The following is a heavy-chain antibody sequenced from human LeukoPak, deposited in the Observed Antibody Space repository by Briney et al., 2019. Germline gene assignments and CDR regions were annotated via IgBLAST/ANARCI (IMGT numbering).Heavy chain of an antibody. CDR3: ARDPGDFTIFGVEKAGYYFDY. J-gene: IGHJ4*02. CDR1: GFTFSSYG. Sequence: PGRSLRLSCAASGFTFSSYGMHWVRQAPGKGLEWVAVISYDGSNKYYADSVKGRFTISRDNAKNSLYLQMNSLRAEDTAVYYCARDPGDFTIFGVEKAGYYFDYWGQGTLVTVSS. CDR2: ISYDGSNK. D-gene: IGHD3-3*01. V-gene: IGHV3-30*03.